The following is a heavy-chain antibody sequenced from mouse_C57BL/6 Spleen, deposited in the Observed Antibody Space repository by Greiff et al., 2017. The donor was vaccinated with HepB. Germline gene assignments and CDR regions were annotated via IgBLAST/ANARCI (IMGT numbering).Heavy chain of an antibody. Sequence: EVQLQQSGPELVKPGASVKISCKASGYTFTDYYMNWVKQSPGKSLEWIGYINPNNGGTSYNQKFKGKATLTVDKSSSTAYMELRSLTSEDSAVYYCARGWYDGSRGHAMDYWGQGTSVTVSS. CDR2: INPNNGGT. D-gene: IGHD1-1*01. CDR3: ARGWYDGSRGHAMDY. J-gene: IGHJ4*01. V-gene: IGHV1-26*01. CDR1: GYTFTDYY.